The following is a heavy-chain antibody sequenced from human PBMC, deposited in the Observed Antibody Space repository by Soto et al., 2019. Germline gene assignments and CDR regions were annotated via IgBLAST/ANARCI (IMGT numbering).Heavy chain of an antibody. Sequence: GGSLRLSCAASGFTFSNAWMSWVRQAPGKGLEWVGRIKSKTDGGTTDYAAPVKGRFTISRDDSKNTLYLQMNSLKTEDTAVYYCTTDGLGAYYYYYMDVWGKGTTVTVSS. J-gene: IGHJ6*03. D-gene: IGHD1-26*01. CDR2: IKSKTDGGTT. CDR3: TTDGLGAYYYYYMDV. CDR1: GFTFSNAW. V-gene: IGHV3-15*01.